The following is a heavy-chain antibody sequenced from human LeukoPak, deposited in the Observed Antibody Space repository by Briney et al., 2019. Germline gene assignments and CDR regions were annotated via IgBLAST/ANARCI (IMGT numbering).Heavy chain of an antibody. CDR2: INTSGST. D-gene: IGHD5-24*01. CDR3: ARGGKEMATITTLDY. Sequence: SETLSLTCTVSGGPISSYYWSWIRQPAGKGLEWIGRINTSGSTNYNPSLKSRVTISVDTSKNQFSLKLSSVTAADTAVYYCARGGKEMATITTLDYWGQGTLVTVSS. J-gene: IGHJ4*02. CDR1: GGPISSYY. V-gene: IGHV4-4*07.